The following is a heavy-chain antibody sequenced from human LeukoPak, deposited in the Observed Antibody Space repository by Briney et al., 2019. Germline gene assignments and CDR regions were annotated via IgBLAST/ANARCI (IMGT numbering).Heavy chain of an antibody. D-gene: IGHD3-16*01. CDR3: ARDSGGVGDY. J-gene: IGHJ4*02. Sequence: SETLSLTCTVSGGSISSSSYYWGWIRQPPGKGPEWIGSIYHSGSTYYNPSLKSRVTISVDTSKNQFSLKLSSVTAADTAVYYCARDSGGVGDYWGQGTLVTVSS. CDR1: GGSISSSSYY. V-gene: IGHV4-39*07. CDR2: IYHSGST.